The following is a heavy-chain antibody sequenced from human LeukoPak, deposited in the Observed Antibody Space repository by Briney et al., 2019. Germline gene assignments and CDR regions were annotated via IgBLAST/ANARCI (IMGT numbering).Heavy chain of an antibody. CDR3: ARAMVRGVRYYYYGMDV. CDR1: GFTFSSYA. Sequence: GGSLRLSCAASGFTFSSYAMSWIRQAPGKGLEWLSAISPTTGTTFYADSVKGRFTISRDNSKNTLYLQMNILRAEDTAVYYCARAMVRGVRYYYYGMDVWGQGTTVTVSS. V-gene: IGHV3-23*01. D-gene: IGHD3-10*01. CDR2: ISPTTGTT. J-gene: IGHJ6*02.